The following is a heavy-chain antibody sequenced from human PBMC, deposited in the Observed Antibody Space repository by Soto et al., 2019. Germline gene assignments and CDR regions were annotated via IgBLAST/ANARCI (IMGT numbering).Heavy chain of an antibody. CDR1: GGSISSSSYY. CDR3: ARHNWLVGPKGYFDY. V-gene: IGHV4-39*01. CDR2: IYYSGST. J-gene: IGHJ4*02. D-gene: IGHD1-26*01. Sequence: SETLSLTCTVSGGSISSSSYYWGWIRQPPGKGLEWIGSIYYSGSTYYNPSLKSRVTISVDTSKNQFSLKLRSVTAADTAVYYCARHNWLVGPKGYFDYWGQGPLVT.